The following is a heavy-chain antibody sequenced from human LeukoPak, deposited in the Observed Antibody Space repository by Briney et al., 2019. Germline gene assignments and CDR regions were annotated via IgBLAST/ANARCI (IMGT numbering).Heavy chain of an antibody. V-gene: IGHV4-39*01. CDR2: IYYSGST. CDR3: ARFSQYYDSPTHYLDY. CDR1: GGSISSSSYY. D-gene: IGHD2/OR15-2a*01. J-gene: IGHJ4*02. Sequence: KSSETLSLTCTVSGGSISSSSYYWGWIRQPPGKGLEWIGSIYYSGSTYYNPSLKSRVTISVDTSKNQFSLKLSSVTAADTAVYYCARFSQYYDSPTHYLDYWGQGILVTVSS.